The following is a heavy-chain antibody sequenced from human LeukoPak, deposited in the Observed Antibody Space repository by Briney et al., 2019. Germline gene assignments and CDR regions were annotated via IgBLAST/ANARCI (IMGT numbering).Heavy chain of an antibody. CDR2: ISTVSTYK. J-gene: IGHJ6*03. CDR1: GFTFTDYS. V-gene: IGHV3-21*01. D-gene: IGHD6-25*01. Sequence: GGSLRLSCAASGFTFTDYSMTWVRQAPGKGLEWVSSISTVSTYKFYSDSVKGRFTISRDNAKNILYLQMSSLSAEDTAVYYCARDGSGFYLYYYMDVWRRETPVTVSS. CDR3: ARDGSGFYLYYYMDV.